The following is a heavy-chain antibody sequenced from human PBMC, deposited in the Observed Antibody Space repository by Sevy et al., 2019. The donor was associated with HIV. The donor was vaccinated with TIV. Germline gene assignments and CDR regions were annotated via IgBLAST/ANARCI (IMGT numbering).Heavy chain of an antibody. CDR2: FDPEDGDPEDGKT. V-gene: IGHV1-24*01. J-gene: IGHJ4*02. CDR3: ATTKDYYDSSGYPFYY. Sequence: ASVKVSCKVSGYTLTQFSIHWVRQAPGKGLEWMTTFDPEDGDPEDGKTIYAQKFLGRVTMTEDTSTDTAYMELSSLRSDDTAVYYCATTKDYYDSSGYPFYYWGQGTLVTVSS. D-gene: IGHD3-22*01. CDR1: GYTLTQFS.